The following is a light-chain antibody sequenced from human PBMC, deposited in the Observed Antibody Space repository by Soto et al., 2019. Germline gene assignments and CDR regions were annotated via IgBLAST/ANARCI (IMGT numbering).Light chain of an antibody. J-gene: IGKJ2*01. CDR2: AAS. CDR1: QSISNS. V-gene: IGKV1-39*01. Sequence: DIQMTQSPSSLSASVGDRVTITCRASQSISNSLNWYQQKPGKAPKLLIYAASRLQSGVPSRFSGSGSGTDFTLTISSLQPEDFATFYCQQSYSTPRTFGQGTKLEIK. CDR3: QQSYSTPRT.